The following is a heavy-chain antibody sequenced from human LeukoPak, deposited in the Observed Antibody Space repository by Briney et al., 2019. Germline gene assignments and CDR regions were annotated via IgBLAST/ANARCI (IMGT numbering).Heavy chain of an antibody. J-gene: IGHJ6*02. CDR1: GFTFSDYY. D-gene: IGHD3-3*01. CDR3: ARFMHYDFWSGYYTPYYYYGMDV. CDR2: ISSSGSTI. Sequence: GGSLRLSCAASGFTFSDYYMSWIRQAPGKGLEWVSYISSSGSTIYYADSVKGRFTISWDNAKNSLYLQMNSLRAEDTAVYYCARFMHYDFWSGYYTPYYYYGMDVWGQGTTVTVSS. V-gene: IGHV3-11*01.